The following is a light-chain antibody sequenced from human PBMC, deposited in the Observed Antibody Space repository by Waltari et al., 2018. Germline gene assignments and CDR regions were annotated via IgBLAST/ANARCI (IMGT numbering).Light chain of an antibody. J-gene: IGKJ2*01. CDR2: RSS. CDR1: PSMSSDT. Sequence: EIVLTQSPGTLSLSPGERATLSCRASPSMSSDTLAWYQQTPGQAPRLPIYRSSRRATGIPDRFSGSGSGTDFTLTISRLEPKDFAMYHCQQYSRAPLTFGQGTKLEIK. V-gene: IGKV3-20*01. CDR3: QQYSRAPLT.